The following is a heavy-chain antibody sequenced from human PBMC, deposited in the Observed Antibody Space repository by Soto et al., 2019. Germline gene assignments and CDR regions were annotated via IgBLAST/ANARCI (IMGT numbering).Heavy chain of an antibody. CDR1: GGSFSGYY. CDR2: INHSGST. D-gene: IGHD3-10*01. V-gene: IGHV4-34*01. J-gene: IGHJ6*02. Sequence: ASETLSLTCAVYGGSFSGYYWSWIRQPPGKGLEWIGEINHSGSTNYNPSLKSRVTISVDTSKNQFSLKLSSVTAADTAVYYCARAPRITMVRGVPYYYYGMDVWGQGTTVTVSS. CDR3: ARAPRITMVRGVPYYYYGMDV.